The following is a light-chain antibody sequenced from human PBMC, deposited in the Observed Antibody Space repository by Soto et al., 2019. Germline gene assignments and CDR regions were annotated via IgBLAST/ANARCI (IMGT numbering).Light chain of an antibody. J-gene: IGLJ1*01. CDR3: FSHRRGDSHV. CDR2: GVT. Sequence: QSALTQPASVSGSPGQSITISCTGTSRDVGGYNYVSWYQQYPGKALKLMIYGVTNRPSGVSNRFSGSKTGNTASLTISGLQAEDEAYYYCFSHRRGDSHVFGTGTKVTVL. V-gene: IGLV2-14*01. CDR1: SRDVGGYNY.